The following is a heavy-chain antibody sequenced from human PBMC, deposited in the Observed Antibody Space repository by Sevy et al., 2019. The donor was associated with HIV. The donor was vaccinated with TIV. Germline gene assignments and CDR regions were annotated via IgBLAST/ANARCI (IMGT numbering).Heavy chain of an antibody. CDR1: GFTFNKSW. CDR3: ATWGSTWVLDY. V-gene: IGHV3-7*01. D-gene: IGHD3-16*01. J-gene: IGHJ4*02. CDR2: IKEDGSKK. Sequence: GGSLRLSCAASGFTFNKSWMTWVRQAPGKGLEWVANIKEDGSKKYYVESVTGRFTVSRDNVKNSLFLQMDSLRADDTAVYYCATWGSTWVLDYWGQGTLVTVSS.